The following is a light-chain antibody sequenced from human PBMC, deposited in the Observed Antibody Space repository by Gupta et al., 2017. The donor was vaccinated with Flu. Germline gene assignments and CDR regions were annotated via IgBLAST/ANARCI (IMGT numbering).Light chain of an antibody. J-gene: IGKJ5*01. Sequence: VLTQSPATLSVSPGEGATLSCRASQSVGTYLAWYQQKPGQAPRLLIYDASKRATGIPARFSGRGSGTDFTLTISSLEPEDSAVYYCQQRSNPITFGQGTRLEMK. CDR2: DAS. CDR1: QSVGTY. V-gene: IGKV3-11*01. CDR3: QQRSNPIT.